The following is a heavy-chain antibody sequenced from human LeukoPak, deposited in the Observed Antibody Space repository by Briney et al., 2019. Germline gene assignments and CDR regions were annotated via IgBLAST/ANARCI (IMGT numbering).Heavy chain of an antibody. CDR1: GGSISSYY. D-gene: IGHD4-23*01. CDR3: ARDRGLDYGGIFDY. J-gene: IGHJ4*02. Sequence: SETLSLTCTVSGGSISSYYWSWIRQPAGKGLEWIGRVYTSGSTNYNPSLKSRVTISVDKSKNQFSLKLSSVTAADTAVYYCARDRGLDYGGIFDYWGQGTLVTVSS. CDR2: VYTSGST. V-gene: IGHV4-4*07.